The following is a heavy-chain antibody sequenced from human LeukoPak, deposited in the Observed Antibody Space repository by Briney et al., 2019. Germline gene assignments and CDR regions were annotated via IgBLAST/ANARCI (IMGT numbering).Heavy chain of an antibody. J-gene: IGHJ6*02. CDR1: GFTFSSYA. V-gene: IGHV3-23*01. Sequence: QPGGSLRLSCAASGFTFSSYAMSWVRPAPGKGLEWVSAISGCGGSTYYAHSVKGRFTISRDNSKNTLDLQMNSLRAEDTAVYYCAKGGSSSWYRERYYYYGMDVWGQGTTVTVPS. CDR3: AKGGSSSWYRERYYYYGMDV. CDR2: ISGCGGST. D-gene: IGHD6-13*01.